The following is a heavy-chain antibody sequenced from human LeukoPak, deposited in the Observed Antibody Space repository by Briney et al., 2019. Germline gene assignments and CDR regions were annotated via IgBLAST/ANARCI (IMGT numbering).Heavy chain of an antibody. J-gene: IGHJ4*02. CDR2: IYYSGST. CDR1: GGSISSYY. D-gene: IGHD6-19*01. V-gene: IGHV4-59*08. CDR3: ARRIAVAGPFDY. Sequence: PSETLSLTCTVSGGSISSYYWSWIRQPPGKGLEWIGYIYYSGSTNYNPSLKSQVIISVDTSKNQFSLKLSSVTAADTAVYYCARRIAVAGPFDYWGQGTLVTVSS.